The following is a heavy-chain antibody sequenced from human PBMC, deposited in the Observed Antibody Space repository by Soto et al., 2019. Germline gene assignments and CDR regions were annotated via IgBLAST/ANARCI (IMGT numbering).Heavy chain of an antibody. CDR1: GFTFSSYA. CDR3: AKESPGYCSSTSCYSNWYFDL. J-gene: IGHJ2*01. Sequence: EVQLLESGGGLVQPGGSLRLSCAASGFTFSSYAMSWVRQAPGKGLEWVSAISGSGGSTYYADSVKGRFTISRDNSTNTLHQQMNSLRAEDKAVYYCAKESPGYCSSTSCYSNWYFDLWGRGTLVTVSS. D-gene: IGHD2-2*02. CDR2: ISGSGGST. V-gene: IGHV3-23*01.